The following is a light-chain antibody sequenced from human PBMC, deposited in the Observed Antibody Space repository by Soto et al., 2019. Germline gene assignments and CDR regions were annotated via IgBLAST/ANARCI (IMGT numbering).Light chain of an antibody. J-gene: IGKJ3*01. V-gene: IGKV3-20*01. CDR2: GAS. CDR1: QSVSSSY. Sequence: EIVLTQSPGTLSLSPGERATLSCRASQSVSSSYLAWYQQKPGQATRLLIYGASSRATGIPDRFSGSVSGTDFTLSISRMEPEDFAVYYCQHYGSSLFTCGPGTKVDIK. CDR3: QHYGSSLFT.